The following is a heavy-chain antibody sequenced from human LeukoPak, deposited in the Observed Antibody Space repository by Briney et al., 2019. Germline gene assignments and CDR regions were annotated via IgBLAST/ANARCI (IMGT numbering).Heavy chain of an antibody. CDR2: IGDSADST. Sequence: GGSLRLSCAASGFTFSNYAMSWVRQVPGKGLEWVSGIGDSADSTYFADSVKGRFAISRDNSKNTLYLQMNSLRAEDTAVYYCARDWESSGWSYDYYYYGMDVWGQGTTVTVSS. D-gene: IGHD6-19*01. CDR3: ARDWESSGWSYDYYYYGMDV. J-gene: IGHJ6*02. V-gene: IGHV3-23*01. CDR1: GFTFSNYA.